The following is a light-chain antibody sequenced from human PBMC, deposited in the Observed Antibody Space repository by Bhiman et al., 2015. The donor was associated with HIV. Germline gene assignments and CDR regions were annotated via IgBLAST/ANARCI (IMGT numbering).Light chain of an antibody. CDR1: SSNIGNNY. J-gene: IGLJ1*01. Sequence: QSVLTQPPSVSAAPGQKVTISCSGSSSNIGNNYVSWYQQLPGTAPKLLIYENNKRPSGIPDRFSASKSGTSATLGITGLQTGDEADYYCATWDSSLSVVFGTGTKVTVL. CDR2: ENN. CDR3: ATWDSSLSVV. V-gene: IGLV1-51*02.